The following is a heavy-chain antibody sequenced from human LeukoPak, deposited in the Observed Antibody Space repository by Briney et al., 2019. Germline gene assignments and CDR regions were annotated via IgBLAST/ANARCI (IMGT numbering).Heavy chain of an antibody. CDR2: INPNSGGT. V-gene: IGHV1-2*02. J-gene: IGHJ5*02. CDR1: GYSFTSYD. Sequence: ASVKVSCKASGYSFTSYDFSWVRQAPGQGLEWMGWINPNSGGTNYAQKFQGRVTMTRDTSISTAYMELSRLRSDDTAVYYCARPLDYGDYLWGQGTLVTVSS. CDR3: ARPLDYGDYL. D-gene: IGHD4-17*01.